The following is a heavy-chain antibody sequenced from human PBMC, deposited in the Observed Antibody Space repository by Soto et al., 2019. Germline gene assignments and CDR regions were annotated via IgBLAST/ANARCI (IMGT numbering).Heavy chain of an antibody. CDR1: GYTFTGYY. D-gene: IGHD6-19*01. Sequence: QVQLVQSGAEVKKPGASVKVSCKASGYTFTGYYMHWVRQAPGQGLEWMGWINPNSGGTNYAQKFQGRGTMTRDTSIRTAYMELSRLRSDDTAVYYCARGARAGIVGFGLYYYGMDVWGQGTTVTVSS. CDR3: ARGARAGIVGFGLYYYGMDV. V-gene: IGHV1-2*02. CDR2: INPNSGGT. J-gene: IGHJ6*02.